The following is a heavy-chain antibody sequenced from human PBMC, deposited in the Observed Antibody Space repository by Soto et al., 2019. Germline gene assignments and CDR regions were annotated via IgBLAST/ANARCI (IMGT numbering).Heavy chain of an antibody. D-gene: IGHD2-15*01. CDR2: INPNSGGT. Sequence: QVQLVQSGAEVKKPGASVKVSCKASGYTFTGYYMHWVRQAPGQGLEWMGWINPNSGGTNYAQKFQGWVTMTRDTSISTAYMELGRLRSDDTAVYYCARGTVVVVAARNNWFDPWGQGTLVTVSS. CDR1: GYTFTGYY. V-gene: IGHV1-2*04. CDR3: ARGTVVVVAARNNWFDP. J-gene: IGHJ5*02.